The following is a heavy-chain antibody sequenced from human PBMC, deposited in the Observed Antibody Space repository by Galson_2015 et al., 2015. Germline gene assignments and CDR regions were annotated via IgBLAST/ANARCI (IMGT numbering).Heavy chain of an antibody. CDR1: GFTFSDYY. V-gene: IGHV3-11*01. CDR3: ARDCRGGRCYSDY. Sequence: SLRLSCAASGFTFSDYYMSWLRQAPGKGLEWVSYIGSSASTIYYADSVKGRSTISRDNAKNSLYLQMNSLRAEDTAVYYCARDCRGGRCYSDYWGQGSLVTVSS. J-gene: IGHJ4*02. CDR2: IGSSASTI. D-gene: IGHD2-15*01.